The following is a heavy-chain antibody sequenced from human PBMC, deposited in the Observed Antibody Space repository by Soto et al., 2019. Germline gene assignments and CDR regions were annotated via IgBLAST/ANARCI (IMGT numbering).Heavy chain of an antibody. CDR3: ARGGVSTRTFDY. CDR1: GGSFSGYY. CDR2: IYYSGST. J-gene: IGHJ4*02. D-gene: IGHD3-3*01. Sequence: SETLSLTCAVYGGSFSGYYWSWIRQHPGKGLEWIGYIYYSGSTYYNPSLKSRVTISVDTSKNQFSLKLSSVTAADTAMYYCARGGVSTRTFDYWGQGTPVTVS. V-gene: IGHV4-31*11.